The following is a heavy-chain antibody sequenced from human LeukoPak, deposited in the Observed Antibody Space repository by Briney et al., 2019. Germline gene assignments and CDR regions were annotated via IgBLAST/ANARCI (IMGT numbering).Heavy chain of an antibody. D-gene: IGHD6-13*01. Sequence: HPGGSLRLSCAASGFTFSSYAMSWVRQAPGKGLEWVSAISGSGGSTYYADSVKGRFTISRDNSKNTLYLQMNSLRAEDTAVYYCAKDQSIAAAGIPVGPLDYWGQGTLVTVSS. CDR3: AKDQSIAAAGIPVGPLDY. CDR2: ISGSGGST. V-gene: IGHV3-23*01. CDR1: GFTFSSYA. J-gene: IGHJ4*02.